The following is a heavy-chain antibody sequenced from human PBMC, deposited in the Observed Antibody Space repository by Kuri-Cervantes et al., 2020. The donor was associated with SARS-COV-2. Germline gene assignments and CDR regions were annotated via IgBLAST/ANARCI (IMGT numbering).Heavy chain of an antibody. CDR2: IYYSGST. D-gene: IGHD3-3*01. V-gene: IGHV4-38-2*01. CDR1: GFTFSDHY. CDR3: ARLHYDFWSGYYFDY. J-gene: IGHJ4*02. Sequence: GSLRLSCAASGFTFSDHYMSWIRQAPGKGLEWIGSIYYSGSTYYNPSLKIRVTISVDTSKNQFSLKLSSVTAADTAVYYCARLHYDFWSGYYFDYWGQGTLVTVSS.